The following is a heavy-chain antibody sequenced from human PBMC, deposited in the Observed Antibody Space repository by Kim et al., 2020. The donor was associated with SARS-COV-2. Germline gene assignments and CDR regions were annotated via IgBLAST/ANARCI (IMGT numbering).Heavy chain of an antibody. V-gene: IGHV3-23*01. CDR1: GFTFSSYA. CDR3: AKHVQWLVTSFDY. J-gene: IGHJ4*02. Sequence: GGSLRLSCAASGFTFSSYAMSWVRQAPGKGLEWVSAISGSGDSTYYADSVKGRFSISRDNFRNTLYLQMNSLRAEDTAVYYCAKHVQWLVTSFDYWGQGTLVTVSS. D-gene: IGHD6-19*01. CDR2: ISGSGDST.